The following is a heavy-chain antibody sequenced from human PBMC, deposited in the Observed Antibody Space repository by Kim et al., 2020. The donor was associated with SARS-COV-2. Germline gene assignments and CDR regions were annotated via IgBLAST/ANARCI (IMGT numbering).Heavy chain of an antibody. CDR3: ARGIEWALTSGAFDI. V-gene: IGHV3-72*01. J-gene: IGHJ3*02. Sequence: ASVKGRFTISRDDSKNSLYLQMNSLQTEDTAVYHCARGIEWALTSGAFDIWGQGTMVTVSS. D-gene: IGHD1-26*01.